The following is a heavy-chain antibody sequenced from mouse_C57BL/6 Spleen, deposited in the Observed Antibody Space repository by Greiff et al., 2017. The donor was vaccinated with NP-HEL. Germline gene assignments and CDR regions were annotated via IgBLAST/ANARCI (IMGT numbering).Heavy chain of an antibody. J-gene: IGHJ4*01. CDR1: GYSFTDYN. CDR2: INPNYGTT. CDR3: ASRTVVATRGDYAMDY. V-gene: IGHV1-39*01. Sequence: EVKLMESGPELVKPGASVKISCKASGYSFTDYNMNWVKQSNGKSLEWIGVINPNYGTTSYNQKFKGKATLTVDQSSSTAYMQLNSLTSEDSAVYYCASRTVVATRGDYAMDYWGQGTSVTVSS. D-gene: IGHD1-1*01.